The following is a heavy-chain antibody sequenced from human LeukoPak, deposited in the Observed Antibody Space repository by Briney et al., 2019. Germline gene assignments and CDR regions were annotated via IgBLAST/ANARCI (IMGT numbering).Heavy chain of an antibody. CDR2: IGSTGSTI. CDR3: VRGAGAWFGELTFLFEF. J-gene: IGHJ4*01. CDR1: GFTFTSYE. V-gene: IGHV3-48*03. D-gene: IGHD3-10*01. Sequence: GGSLRLSCAASGFTFTSYEMNWVRQAPGKGLEWVSYIGSTGSTISYADSVKGRFTIPRDNGKNSMHLQMNSLRAEDTAVYYCVRGAGAWFGELTFLFEFGGHGTLVTVSS.